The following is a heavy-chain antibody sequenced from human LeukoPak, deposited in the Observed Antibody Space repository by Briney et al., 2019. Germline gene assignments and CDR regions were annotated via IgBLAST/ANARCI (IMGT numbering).Heavy chain of an antibody. D-gene: IGHD4-17*01. Sequence: ASVKVSCKASGYTFTGYYMHWVRQAPGQGLEWRGWINPNSGGTNYAQKFQGRVTMTRDTSISTAYMELSRLRSDDTAVYYCARDSTVTSWFDPWGQGTLVTVSS. CDR1: GYTFTGYY. V-gene: IGHV1-2*02. CDR2: INPNSGGT. J-gene: IGHJ5*02. CDR3: ARDSTVTSWFDP.